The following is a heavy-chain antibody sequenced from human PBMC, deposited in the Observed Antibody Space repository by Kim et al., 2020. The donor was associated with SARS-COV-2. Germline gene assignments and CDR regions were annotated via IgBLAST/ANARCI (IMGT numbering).Heavy chain of an antibody. CDR2: ISGSGGST. CDR1: GFTFSSYA. Sequence: GGSLRLSCAASGFTFSSYAMSWVRQAPGKGLEWVSAISGSGGSTYYADSVKGRFTISRDNSKNTLYLQMNSLRAEDTAVYYCAKDPRSSSWRPSDYWGQGTLVTVSS. CDR3: AKDPRSSSWRPSDY. J-gene: IGHJ4*02. V-gene: IGHV3-23*01. D-gene: IGHD6-13*01.